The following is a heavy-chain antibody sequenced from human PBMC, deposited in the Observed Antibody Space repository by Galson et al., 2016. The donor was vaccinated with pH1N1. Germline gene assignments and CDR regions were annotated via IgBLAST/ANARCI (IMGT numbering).Heavy chain of an antibody. V-gene: IGHV1-69*13. Sequence: SVKVSCKASGGTFGSYGINWVRQAPGQGLEWMGGIIPIFKTTKYAQNFQGRVTITADESTTTAYMELSSLRSEDTAVYYCAREDYYDTDLSDWYFDLWGRG. D-gene: IGHD3-22*01. CDR2: IIPIFKTT. CDR3: AREDYYDTDLSDWYFDL. CDR1: GGTFGSYG. J-gene: IGHJ2*01.